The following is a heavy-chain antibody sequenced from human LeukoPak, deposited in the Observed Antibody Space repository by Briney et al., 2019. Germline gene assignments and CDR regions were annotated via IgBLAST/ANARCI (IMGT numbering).Heavy chain of an antibody. CDR2: IYYSGST. CDR3: ARLGSGSVDY. Sequence: PWETLSLTCTVSGGSISSSSYYWGWIRQPPGKGLEWIGSIYYSGSTYYNPSLKSRVTISVDTSKNQFSLKLSSVTAADTAVYYCARLGSGSVDYWGQGTLVTVSS. D-gene: IGHD3-3*01. J-gene: IGHJ4*02. V-gene: IGHV4-39*01. CDR1: GGSISSSSYY.